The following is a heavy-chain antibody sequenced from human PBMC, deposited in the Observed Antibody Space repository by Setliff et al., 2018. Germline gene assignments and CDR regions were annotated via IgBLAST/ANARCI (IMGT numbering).Heavy chain of an antibody. Sequence: PSETLSLTCAVYGGSFSDSHWSWIRQPPGKGLEWIGEIDQGGSTNYNPSLKSRVTISLDTSKNQFSLKLASMTAADTAIYYCARAPQYTNYWYALSWFDPWGQGTLVIVSS. V-gene: IGHV4-34*01. CDR3: ARAPQYTNYWYALSWFDP. J-gene: IGHJ5*02. CDR2: IDQGGST. D-gene: IGHD2-8*02. CDR1: GGSFSDSH.